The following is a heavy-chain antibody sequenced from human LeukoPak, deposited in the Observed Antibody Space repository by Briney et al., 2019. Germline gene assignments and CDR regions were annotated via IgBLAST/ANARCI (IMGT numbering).Heavy chain of an antibody. D-gene: IGHD2-2*01. V-gene: IGHV3-23*01. CDR1: GFTFSSYA. J-gene: IGHJ4*02. CDR2: FSGSGGHT. Sequence: PGGSLRLSCAASGFTFSSYAMSWVRHSPGKGLEWVSTFSGSGGHTYYADSVKGRFPISRDDSKNTLYLQMNTLSAEDTAVYLCAKSGCTSNACYRRCWGPGTLVTVSS. CDR3: AKSGCTSNACYRRC.